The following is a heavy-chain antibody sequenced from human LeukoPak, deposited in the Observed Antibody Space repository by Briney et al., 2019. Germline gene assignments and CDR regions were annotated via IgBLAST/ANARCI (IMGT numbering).Heavy chain of an antibody. CDR1: GFTFSSYA. D-gene: IGHD3-3*01. Sequence: GGSLRLSCAASGFTFSSYAMSWVRQAPGKGLEWVSAISGSGGSTYYADSVKGRFTISRDNSKNTLYLQMNSLRAEDTAVYYCAKARYAFWTNRYFYYYAMDVWGQGTTVTVSS. CDR2: ISGSGGST. V-gene: IGHV3-23*01. J-gene: IGHJ6*02. CDR3: AKARYAFWTNRYFYYYAMDV.